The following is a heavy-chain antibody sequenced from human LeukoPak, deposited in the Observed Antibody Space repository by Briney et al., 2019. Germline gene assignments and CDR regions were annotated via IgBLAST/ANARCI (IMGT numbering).Heavy chain of an antibody. D-gene: IGHD3-10*01. CDR1: GGTFISYA. CDR3: ARSLRDYYGSGSYSSFDY. J-gene: IGHJ4*02. Sequence: SSVNVSCKASGGTFISYAISWVRQAPGQGLEWMGGIIPIFGTENYAQKFQGRVTITADESTSTAYMELSSLRSEDTAVYYCARSLRDYYGSGSYSSFDYWGQGTLVTVSS. V-gene: IGHV1-69*13. CDR2: IIPIFGTE.